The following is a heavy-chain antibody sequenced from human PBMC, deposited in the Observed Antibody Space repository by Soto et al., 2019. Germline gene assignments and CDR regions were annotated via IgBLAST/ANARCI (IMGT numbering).Heavy chain of an antibody. J-gene: IGHJ4*02. CDR3: ARGHYYDSSGYYGGWY. CDR1: GFTFSSYA. CDR2: ISYDGSNK. Sequence: QVQLVESGGGVVQPGRSLRLSCAASGFTFSSYAMHWVRQAPGQGLEWVAVISYDGSNKYYADSVKGRFTISRDNSKNTLYLQMNSLRAEDTAVYYCARGHYYDSSGYYGGWYWGQGTLVTVSS. V-gene: IGHV3-30-3*01. D-gene: IGHD3-22*01.